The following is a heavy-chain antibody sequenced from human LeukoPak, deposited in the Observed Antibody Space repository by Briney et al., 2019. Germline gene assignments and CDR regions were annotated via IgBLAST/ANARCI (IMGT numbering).Heavy chain of an antibody. CDR1: GFTFSGYV. Sequence: GGSLRLSCAASGFTFSGYVMHWVRQAPGKGPEWVAVIWNDGSNKYFADSVKGRFTISRDSSKNTLYLQMNSLRAEDTAVYYCASATGDNDAFDIWGQGTMVTVSS. CDR3: ASATGDNDAFDI. J-gene: IGHJ3*02. V-gene: IGHV3-33*01. CDR2: IWNDGSNK. D-gene: IGHD7-27*01.